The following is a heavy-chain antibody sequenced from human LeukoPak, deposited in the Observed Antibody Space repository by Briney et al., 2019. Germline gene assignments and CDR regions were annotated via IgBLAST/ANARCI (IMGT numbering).Heavy chain of an antibody. CDR2: ISSSGTT. CDR1: GVSIRSKY. D-gene: IGHD6-19*01. J-gene: IGHJ3*02. V-gene: IGHV4-59*01. Sequence: SETLSLTCIVSGVSIRSKYWSWLRQPPGKRLEWLGYISSSGTTNYNLSLKSRVTISVDTSKNQFSLHLRSVTAADTAVYYCARDLAGPNDAFDIWGRGTMVTVSS. CDR3: ARDLAGPNDAFDI.